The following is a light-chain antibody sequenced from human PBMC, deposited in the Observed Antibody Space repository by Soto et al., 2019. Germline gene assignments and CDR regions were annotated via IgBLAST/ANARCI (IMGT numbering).Light chain of an antibody. J-gene: IGLJ3*02. Sequence: QSALTQPPSASGSPGQSVTISCTGTSSDVGGYKYVSWYQQHPGKAPKLMIYDVSKRPSGVPDRFSGSKSGNTASLTVSGLQAEDEADYYCTSYAGSDNWVFGGGTTLTVL. CDR1: SSDVGGYKY. V-gene: IGLV2-8*01. CDR2: DVS. CDR3: TSYAGSDNWV.